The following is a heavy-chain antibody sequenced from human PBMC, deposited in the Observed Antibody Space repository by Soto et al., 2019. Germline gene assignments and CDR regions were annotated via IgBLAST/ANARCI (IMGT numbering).Heavy chain of an antibody. Sequence: GGAPRLSFAASGFTFSSYSMNWVRQAPGKGLEWVSSISSSSSYIYYADSVKGRFTISRDNAKNSLYLQMNSLRAEDTAVYYCARDTTGKSNFDYWGQGTMVTVYS. CDR3: ARDTTGKSNFDY. D-gene: IGHD4-17*01. CDR2: ISSSSSYI. J-gene: IGHJ4*02. V-gene: IGHV3-21*01. CDR1: GFTFSSYS.